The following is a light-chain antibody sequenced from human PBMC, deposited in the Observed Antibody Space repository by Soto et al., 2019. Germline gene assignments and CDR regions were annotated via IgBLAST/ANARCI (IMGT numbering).Light chain of an antibody. J-gene: IGLJ1*01. CDR2: SNN. CDR1: SSNIGSNT. V-gene: IGLV1-44*01. Sequence: QSALTQPPSASGTPGQRVTISFSGSSSNIGSNTVNWYQQLPGTAPKLLIYSNNQRPSGVPDRFSGSKSGTSASLAISGLQSEDEADYYCAAWEVFGTGTKVTVL. CDR3: AAWEV.